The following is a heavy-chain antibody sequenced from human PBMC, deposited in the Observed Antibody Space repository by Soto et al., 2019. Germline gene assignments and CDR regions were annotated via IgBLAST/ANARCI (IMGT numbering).Heavy chain of an antibody. Sequence: EVQLVESGGALVQPGRSLRLSCAASGFTFDDCAMHWVRQPPGKGLEWVSGVSWNSGTIGYADSVKGRFTISRDNAKNSLYLQMNSLRAEDTALYYCAKGVSAAFGGVIPDWGQGTLLTVSS. J-gene: IGHJ4*02. CDR3: AKGVSAAFGGVIPD. CDR1: GFTFDDCA. CDR2: VSWNSGTI. D-gene: IGHD3-16*02. V-gene: IGHV3-9*01.